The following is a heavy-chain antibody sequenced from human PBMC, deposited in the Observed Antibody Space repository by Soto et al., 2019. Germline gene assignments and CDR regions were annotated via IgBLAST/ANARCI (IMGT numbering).Heavy chain of an antibody. D-gene: IGHD2-21*02. CDR1: GFTFTSSA. J-gene: IGHJ4*02. CDR3: AADRTYCGGDCYVD. CDR2: IAVGSGNT. Sequence: QMQLVQSGPEVKKPGTSVKVFCKASGFTFTSSAVQWVRQARGQRLEWIGWIAVGSGNTNYAQKFQERVTITRDMSTSTAYMELSSLRSEDTAVYYCAADRTYCGGDCYVDWGQGTLVTVSS. V-gene: IGHV1-58*01.